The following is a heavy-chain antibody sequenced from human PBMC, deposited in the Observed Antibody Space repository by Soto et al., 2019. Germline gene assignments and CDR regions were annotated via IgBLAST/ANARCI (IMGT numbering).Heavy chain of an antibody. CDR3: ARVRGYAGLRSIMAV. J-gene: IGHJ6*04. V-gene: IGHV3-23*01. Sequence: GGSLRLSSAASGFTFSSYAMTWVRQAPGKGLEWVSALSGNSGTTYSADSVKGRFTISRDNSRNTLYLQMSSLRAEDTALYYCARVRGYAGLRSIMAVWGRGTTVTVSS. D-gene: IGHD3-10*01. CDR2: LSGNSGTT. CDR1: GFTFSSYA.